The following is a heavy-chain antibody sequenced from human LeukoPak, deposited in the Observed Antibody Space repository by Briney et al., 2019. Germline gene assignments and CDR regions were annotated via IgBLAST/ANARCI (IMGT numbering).Heavy chain of an antibody. V-gene: IGHV1-8*02. CDR1: GYTFTSYD. D-gene: IGHD3-10*01. CDR2: MNPNSGNT. J-gene: IGHJ4*02. CDR3: AREGARITMVRGVIMSY. Sequence: GASVKVSCKASGYTFTSYDINWVRQATGQGLEWMGWMNPNSGNTGYAQKFQGRVTMTRDTSISTAYMELSRLRSDDTAVYYCAREGARITMVRGVIMSYWGQGTLVTVSS.